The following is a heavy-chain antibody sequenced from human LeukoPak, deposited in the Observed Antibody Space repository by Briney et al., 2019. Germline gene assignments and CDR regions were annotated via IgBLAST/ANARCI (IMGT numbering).Heavy chain of an antibody. V-gene: IGHV3-23*01. D-gene: IGHD5-18*01. J-gene: IGHJ4*02. CDR2: ISGSGDST. Sequence: GGSLRLSCAASGFTFSSYAMSWVRQAPGKGLEWVSAISGSGDSTYYADSVKGRFTISRDNSKNTLYLQMNSLRAEDTAVYYCAKDLGYSYAPYYFDYWGQGTLVTVSS. CDR1: GFTFSSYA. CDR3: AKDLGYSYAPYYFDY.